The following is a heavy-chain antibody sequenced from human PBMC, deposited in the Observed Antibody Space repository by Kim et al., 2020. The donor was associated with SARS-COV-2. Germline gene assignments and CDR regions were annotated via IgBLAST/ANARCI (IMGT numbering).Heavy chain of an antibody. J-gene: IGHJ3*02. CDR3: ARATYYYDGAFDI. V-gene: IGHV4-31*02. D-gene: IGHD3-22*01. Sequence: KPSLKSRVTISVDTYKNQFSLKLSSVTAADTAVYYCARATYYYDGAFDIWGQGTMVTVSS.